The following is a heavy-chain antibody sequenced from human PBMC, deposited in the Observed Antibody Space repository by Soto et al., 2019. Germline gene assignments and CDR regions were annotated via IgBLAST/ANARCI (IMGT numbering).Heavy chain of an antibody. V-gene: IGHV1-8*01. Sequence: GASVKVSCKASGYTYTSYDINWVRQATGQGLEWMGWMNPNSGNTGYAQKFQGRVTMTRNTSISTAYMELSSLRSEDTAVYYCARGRGNFFGVVIQRNWFDPWGQGTLVTVSS. CDR3: ARGRGNFFGVVIQRNWFDP. CDR2: MNPNSGNT. J-gene: IGHJ5*02. CDR1: GYTYTSYD. D-gene: IGHD3-3*01.